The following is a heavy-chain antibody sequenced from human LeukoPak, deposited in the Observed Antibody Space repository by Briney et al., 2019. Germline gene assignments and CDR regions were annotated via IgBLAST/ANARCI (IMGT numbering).Heavy chain of an antibody. D-gene: IGHD2-2*01. V-gene: IGHV4-59*08. CDR3: ARLGYCSSTSCAYYYYYYGMDV. Sequence: SETLSLTCTVSGGSISSYYWSWIRQPPGKGLEWIGYIYYSGSTNYNPSLKSRVTISVDTSKNQFSLKLSSVTAADTAVYYCARLGYCSSTSCAYYYYYYGMDVWGQGTTVTVSS. CDR2: IYYSGST. CDR1: GGSISSYY. J-gene: IGHJ6*02.